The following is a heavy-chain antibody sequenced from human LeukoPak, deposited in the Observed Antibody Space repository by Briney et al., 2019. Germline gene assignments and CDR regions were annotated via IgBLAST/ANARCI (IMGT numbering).Heavy chain of an antibody. V-gene: IGHV4-4*02. CDR2: IYHSGST. J-gene: IGHJ5*02. Sequence: SGTLSLTCAVSGGSISSSNWWSWVRQPPGKGLEWIGEIYHSGSTNYNPSLKSRVTISVDTSKNQFSLKLSSVTAADTAVYYCATAYYYGSGSPRGGSRIQPNNWFDPWGQGTLVTVSS. D-gene: IGHD3-10*01. CDR3: ATAYYYGSGSPRGGSRIQPNNWFDP. CDR1: GGSISSSNW.